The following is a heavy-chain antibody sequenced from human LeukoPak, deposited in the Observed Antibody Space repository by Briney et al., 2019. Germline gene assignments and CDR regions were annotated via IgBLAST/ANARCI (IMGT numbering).Heavy chain of an antibody. Sequence: PGRSLRLSCAASGFTFSSYAMHWVRQAPGKGLEWVTVISYDGSNTYYTDSVKGRFTNSRDNSKNTLYLQMNSLRAEDTAVYYCARVRSGWYDAFDIWGQGTMVTVSS. J-gene: IGHJ3*02. CDR1: GFTFSSYA. CDR3: ARVRSGWYDAFDI. V-gene: IGHV3-30*04. D-gene: IGHD6-19*01. CDR2: ISYDGSNT.